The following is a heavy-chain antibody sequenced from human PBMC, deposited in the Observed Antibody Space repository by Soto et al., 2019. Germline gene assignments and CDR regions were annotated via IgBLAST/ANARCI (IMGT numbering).Heavy chain of an antibody. J-gene: IGHJ6*03. CDR1: GYTFTSCD. CDR2: MNPNSGNT. Sequence: ASAKVSCKASGYTFTSCDINWVRQPTAQGLEWMGWMNPNSGNTGYAHTFQGRVTMTRNTSISTDYMELSSLRSEDTAVYFFARIERQNYYYYYYMDVGGKGTTVTVSS. CDR3: ARIERQNYYYYYYMDV. V-gene: IGHV1-8*01.